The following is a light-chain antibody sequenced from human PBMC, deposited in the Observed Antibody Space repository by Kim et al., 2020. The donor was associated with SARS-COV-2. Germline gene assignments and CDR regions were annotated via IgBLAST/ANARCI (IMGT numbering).Light chain of an antibody. CDR1: SSDVGGYNL. V-gene: IGLV2-11*01. J-gene: IGLJ3*02. Sequence: QSTLTQPRSVSGSPGQSVTISCSGTSSDVGGYNLVSWYQQHPGKAPKLMIFDVTMRPSGVTDRFSGSKSGNAASLTISGLQADDEADYYCCSYAGRYTWVFGGGTQLTVL. CDR3: CSYAGRYTWV. CDR2: DVT.